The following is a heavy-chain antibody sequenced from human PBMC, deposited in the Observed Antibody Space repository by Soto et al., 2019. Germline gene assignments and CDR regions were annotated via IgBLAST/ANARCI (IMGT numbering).Heavy chain of an antibody. CDR3: GSVGYCSSTNCLFYYYHYGMDV. J-gene: IGHJ6*02. CDR1: GGTFSSHA. CDR2: IIPIFGTT. D-gene: IGHD2-2*03. V-gene: IGHV1-69*06. Sequence: SVKVSCKASGGTFSSHAISWVRQAPGRGLEWMGGIIPIFGTTNYAQNFRARVTITADKSTSTAYMELSSLTSEDTAVYYCGSVGYCSSTNCLFYYYHYGMDVWGQGTTVTVSS.